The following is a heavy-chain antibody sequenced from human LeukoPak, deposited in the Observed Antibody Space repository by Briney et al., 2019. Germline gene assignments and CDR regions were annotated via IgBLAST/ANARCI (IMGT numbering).Heavy chain of an antibody. J-gene: IGHJ4*02. D-gene: IGHD3-16*01. Sequence: ASLKVSCKASGYTFTGYYIYWVRQAPGQGLEWMGWINPHSGDTQYAQKFQGRVSMTRDTSIGTAHMELSRLRSDDTAVYYCARGLAWGDYWGQGTLVTVSS. CDR1: GYTFTGYY. V-gene: IGHV1-2*02. CDR3: ARGLAWGDY. CDR2: INPHSGDT.